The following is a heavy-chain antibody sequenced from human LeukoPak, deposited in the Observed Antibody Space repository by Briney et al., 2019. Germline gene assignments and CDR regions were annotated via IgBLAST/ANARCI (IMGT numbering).Heavy chain of an antibody. J-gene: IGHJ4*02. V-gene: IGHV4-4*08. CDR2: IYSSGSA. D-gene: IGHD3-10*01. CDR1: GASINNNF. Sequence: SETLSLTCTVSGASINNNFWTWIRQPPGKGLEWIGYIYSSGSANYNPSLKSRVIISGDTSKNQISLNLTSVTAADTAVYYCARDPPGSGVNVDYWGQGTLVTVSS. CDR3: ARDPPGSGVNVDY.